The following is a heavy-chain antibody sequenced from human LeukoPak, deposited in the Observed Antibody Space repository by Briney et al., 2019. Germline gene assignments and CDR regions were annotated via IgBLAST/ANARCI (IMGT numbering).Heavy chain of an antibody. CDR3: ARDCYPESKERGYSGYSQSAY. CDR2: ISAYNGNT. V-gene: IGHV1-18*01. CDR1: GYTFTSYG. J-gene: IGHJ4*02. D-gene: IGHD5-12*01. Sequence: ASVKVSCKASGYTFTSYGISWVRQAPGQGLEWMGWISAYNGNTNYAQKLQGRVTMTTDTSTSTAYMELRSLRSDDTAVYYCARDCYPESKERGYSGYSQSAYWGQGTLVTVSS.